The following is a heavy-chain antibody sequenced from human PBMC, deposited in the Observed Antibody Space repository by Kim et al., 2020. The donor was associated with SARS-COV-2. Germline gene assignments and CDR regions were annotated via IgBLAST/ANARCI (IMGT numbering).Heavy chain of an antibody. J-gene: IGHJ4*01. Sequence: SETLSLTCTVSGGSISSSSYYWGWIRQPPGKGLEWIGSIYYSGSTYYNPSLKSRVTISVDTSKNQFSLKLSSVTAADTAVYYCARLPKYSSSPQFDYWG. CDR1: GGSISSSSYY. CDR3: ARLPKYSSSPQFDY. V-gene: IGHV4-39*01. D-gene: IGHD6-6*01. CDR2: IYYSGST.